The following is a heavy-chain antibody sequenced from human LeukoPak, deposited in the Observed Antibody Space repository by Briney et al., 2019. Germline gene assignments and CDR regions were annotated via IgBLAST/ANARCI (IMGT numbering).Heavy chain of an antibody. V-gene: IGHV3-23*01. D-gene: IGHD3-9*01. CDR2: ISGRSGTT. CDR1: GFPLSSYL. CDR3: VKRSSRHIVPGDYPFDY. Sequence: PGGSLRLSCAASGFPLSSYLMNWVRQAPGKGLEWVSGISGRSGTTYYADSVRGRFTSSTDNSKNTLYLQMNSLRGEDTAVYYCVKRSSRHIVPGDYPFDYWGQGTPVTVSS. J-gene: IGHJ4*02.